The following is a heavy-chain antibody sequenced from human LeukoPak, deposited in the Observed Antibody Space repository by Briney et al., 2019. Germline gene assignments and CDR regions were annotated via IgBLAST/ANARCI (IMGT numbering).Heavy chain of an antibody. J-gene: IGHJ4*02. CDR3: AKGLNYYDSSGYSVLDY. V-gene: IGHV3-48*03. CDR1: GFTFSSYE. Sequence: GGSLRLSCAASGFTFSSYEMNWVRQAPGKGLEWVSYISSSGSTIYYAGSVKGRFTISRDNAKNSLYLQMNSLRAEDMALYYCAKGLNYYDSSGYSVLDYWGQGTLVTVSS. CDR2: ISSSGSTI. D-gene: IGHD3-22*01.